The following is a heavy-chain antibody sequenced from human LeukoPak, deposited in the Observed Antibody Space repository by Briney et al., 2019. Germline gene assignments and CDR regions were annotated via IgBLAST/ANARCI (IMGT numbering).Heavy chain of an antibody. Sequence: ASVKVSCKASGYTFTSYYMHWVRQAPGQGLEWMGIINPSGGSTSYAQKFQGRVTMTRDTSTSTVYMELSSLRSEDTAVYYCARSDYYDSSGSDAFDIWGQGTMVTVSS. J-gene: IGHJ3*02. CDR1: GYTFTSYY. CDR3: ARSDYYDSSGSDAFDI. CDR2: INPSGGST. V-gene: IGHV1-46*01. D-gene: IGHD3-22*01.